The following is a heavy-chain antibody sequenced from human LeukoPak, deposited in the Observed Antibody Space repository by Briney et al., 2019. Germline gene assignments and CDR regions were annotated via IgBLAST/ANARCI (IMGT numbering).Heavy chain of an antibody. CDR3: AKAITPAWSHYFDH. CDR1: GFTLSSYA. J-gene: IGHJ4*02. D-gene: IGHD1-14*01. Sequence: GGSLRLSCAASGFTLSSYAMSWVRQAPGKGLECVSIIGGSGSPTYYADSVKGRFTIARDNSKNTLYLQMNSLRGEDTAVYYCAKAITPAWSHYFDHWGQGTLVTVSS. V-gene: IGHV3-23*01. CDR2: IGGSGSPT.